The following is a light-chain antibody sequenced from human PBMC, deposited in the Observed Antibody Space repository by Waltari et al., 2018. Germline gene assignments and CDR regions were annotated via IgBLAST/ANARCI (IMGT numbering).Light chain of an antibody. CDR3: HQYATSPLT. J-gene: IGKJ1*01. V-gene: IGKV3-20*01. Sequence: EIVMTQSPGTLTLSPGARATLSCRASQRVGSNYLAWYQRKPGQAPRLLVYGASNRATGIPDRCSGSGSGTDFTLTISRLEPQDFAVYYCHQYATSPLTFGQGTKVEI. CDR2: GAS. CDR1: QRVGSNY.